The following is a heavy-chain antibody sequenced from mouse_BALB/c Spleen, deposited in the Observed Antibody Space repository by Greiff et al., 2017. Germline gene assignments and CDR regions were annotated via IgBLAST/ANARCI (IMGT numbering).Heavy chain of an antibody. V-gene: IGHV5-6-4*01. D-gene: IGHD2-4*01. CDR3: TRDRAMITTWFAY. J-gene: IGHJ3*01. Sequence: EVQLVESGGGLVKPGGSLKLSCAASGFTFSSYTMSWVRQTPEKRLEWVATISSGGSYTYYPDSVKGRFTISRDNAKNTLYLQMSSLKSEDTAMYYCTRDRAMITTWFAYWGQGTLVTVSA. CDR2: ISSGGSYT. CDR1: GFTFSSYT.